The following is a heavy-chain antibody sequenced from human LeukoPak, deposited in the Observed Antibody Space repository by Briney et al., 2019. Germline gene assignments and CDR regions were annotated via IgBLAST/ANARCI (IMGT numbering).Heavy chain of an antibody. D-gene: IGHD5-24*01. V-gene: IGHV1-8*01. CDR3: ARRNTIMVAGLDY. Sequence: ASVKVSCKASGYTFTSYDINWVRQATGQGLEWMGWMNPNSGNTGYAQKFQGRVTMTRNTSISTAFMGLSSLRSEDTAVYYCARRNTIMVAGLDYWGQGTLVTVPS. J-gene: IGHJ4*02. CDR2: MNPNSGNT. CDR1: GYTFTSYD.